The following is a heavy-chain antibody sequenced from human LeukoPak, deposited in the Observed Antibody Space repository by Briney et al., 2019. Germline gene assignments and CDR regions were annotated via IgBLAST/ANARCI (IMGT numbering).Heavy chain of an antibody. CDR2: IYYSGST. D-gene: IGHD3-22*01. Sequence: SETLSLTCTVSGGSISSNTYYWGWICQPPGKGLEWIGNIYYSGSTYYLPSLKSRVTISVDTSKNQFSLQLGSVTAADTAVYYCAGYLRGYDRSGYYRDYFDYWGQGTLVTVSS. CDR3: AGYLRGYDRSGYYRDYFDY. CDR1: GGSISSNTYY. V-gene: IGHV4-39*01. J-gene: IGHJ4*02.